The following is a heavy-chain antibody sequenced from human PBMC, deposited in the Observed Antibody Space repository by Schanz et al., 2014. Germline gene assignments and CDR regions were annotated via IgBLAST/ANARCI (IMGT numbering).Heavy chain of an antibody. CDR1: GFTFYNYA. CDR3: AKAFRTTKYYGMDV. D-gene: IGHD1-1*01. J-gene: IGHJ6*02. Sequence: EVRLVESGGGLVQPGGSLRLSCAASGFTFYNYAMTWVRQAPGKGLEWVSAISSTGGSTYYVDSVKGRFTISRDNSKNTLSLLVNSLRGEDTATYYCAKAFRTTKYYGMDVWGQGTTVTVS. V-gene: IGHV3-23*04. CDR2: ISSTGGST.